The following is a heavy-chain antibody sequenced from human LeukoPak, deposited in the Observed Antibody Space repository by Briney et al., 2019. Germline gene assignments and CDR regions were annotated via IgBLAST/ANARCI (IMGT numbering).Heavy chain of an antibody. J-gene: IGHJ5*02. Sequence: ASVKVFCKASGYTFTSYDINWVRQATGQGLEWMGWINPNSGNTGYAQKFQGRFTMTRNTSISSAYMEMSSLRSEDTAVYYCARVSSGIPFSWGQGTLVTVSS. CDR2: INPNSGNT. CDR3: ARVSSGIPFS. CDR1: GYTFTSYD. D-gene: IGHD3-10*02. V-gene: IGHV1-8*01.